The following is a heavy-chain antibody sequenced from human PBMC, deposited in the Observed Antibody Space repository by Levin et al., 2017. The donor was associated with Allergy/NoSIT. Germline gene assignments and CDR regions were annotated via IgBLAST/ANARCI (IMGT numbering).Heavy chain of an antibody. D-gene: IGHD5-18*01. V-gene: IGHV3-15*01. CDR2: IKTKTERGTT. CDR3: ATGGRGYNYGD. CDR1: EFTFSKAW. J-gene: IGHJ4*02. Sequence: GESLKISCVASEFTFSKAWMNWVRQAPGKGLEWLGLIKTKTERGTTYYAAPVRGRFSISRDDSENTLYLQMNSLKTEDSARYYCATGGRGYNYGDWGQGTLVTVSS.